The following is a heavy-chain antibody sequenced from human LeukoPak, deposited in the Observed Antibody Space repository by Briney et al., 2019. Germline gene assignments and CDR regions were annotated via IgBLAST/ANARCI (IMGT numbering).Heavy chain of an antibody. V-gene: IGHV4-59*12. CDR1: GGSISSYY. J-gene: IGHJ4*02. D-gene: IGHD5-12*01. CDR2: IYYSGST. CDR3: VGSGYDLEGFDY. Sequence: PSETLSLTCTVSGGSISSYYWSWIRQPPGKGLEWIGYIYYSGSTNYNPSLKSRVTISVDTSKNQFSLKLSSVTAADTAVYYCVGSGYDLEGFDYWGQGTLVTVSS.